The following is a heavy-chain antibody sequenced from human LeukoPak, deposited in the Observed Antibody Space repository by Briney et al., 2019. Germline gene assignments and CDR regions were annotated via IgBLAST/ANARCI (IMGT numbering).Heavy chain of an antibody. J-gene: IGHJ4*02. CDR2: TYYRSKWYN. D-gene: IGHD3-10*01. CDR1: GDSVSSNIAA. Sequence: SQTLSLTCAISGDSVSSNIAAWNWIRQSPSRGLEWLGRTYYRSKWYNDYAVSVKSRITINPDTSMNQFSLQLNSVTPEDTAVYYCASSLLFGELIFAFDYWGQGTLVTVSS. CDR3: ASSLLFGELIFAFDY. V-gene: IGHV6-1*01.